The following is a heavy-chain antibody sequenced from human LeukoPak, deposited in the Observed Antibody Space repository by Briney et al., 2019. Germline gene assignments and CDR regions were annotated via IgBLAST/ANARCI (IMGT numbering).Heavy chain of an antibody. CDR2: IYYSGST. Sequence: SETLSLTCTVSVGSISSSSYYWGWIRQPPGKGLEWIGSIYYSGSTYYNPSLKSRVTISVDTSKNQFSLKLSSVTAADTAVYYCASTPAASINYYYYYMDVWGKGTTVTVSS. J-gene: IGHJ6*03. D-gene: IGHD2-2*01. CDR1: VGSISSSSYY. CDR3: ASTPAASINYYYYYMDV. V-gene: IGHV4-39*01.